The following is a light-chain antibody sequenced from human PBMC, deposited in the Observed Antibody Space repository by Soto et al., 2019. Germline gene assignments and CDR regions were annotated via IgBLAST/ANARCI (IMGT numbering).Light chain of an antibody. Sequence: QSVLTQPASVSGSPGQSITISCTGTSSDVGGYNYVSWYQKNPAKAPKLLIYEVSNRPSGVSDRFSGSKSGNTASLTISGLQAEDESDYYCSSYTGSSTVVFGGGTKVTVL. CDR3: SSYTGSSTVV. V-gene: IGLV2-14*01. J-gene: IGLJ2*01. CDR1: SSDVGGYNY. CDR2: EVS.